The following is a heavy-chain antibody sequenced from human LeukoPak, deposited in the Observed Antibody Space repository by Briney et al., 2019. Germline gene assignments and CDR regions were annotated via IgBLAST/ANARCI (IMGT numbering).Heavy chain of an antibody. V-gene: IGHV3-23*01. Sequence: GGSLRLSCAASGFRFSDFTMTWVRQAPGKGPEWVSAIGGRGGSTYYADSLGGRFTISRDNSKNMLYLQMNSLRADDSAIYYCAKDQVGQFADYFDYWGQGTLVAVSS. J-gene: IGHJ4*02. CDR1: GFRFSDFT. CDR3: AKDQVGQFADYFDY. D-gene: IGHD3-10*01. CDR2: IGGRGGST.